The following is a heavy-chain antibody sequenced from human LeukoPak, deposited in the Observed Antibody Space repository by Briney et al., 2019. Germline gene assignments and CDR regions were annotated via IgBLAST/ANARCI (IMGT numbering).Heavy chain of an antibody. CDR1: GASISHYY. J-gene: IGHJ4*02. D-gene: IGHD1-26*01. V-gene: IGHV4-4*09. CDR3: ARLGSYHDF. Sequence: SETLSLTCIVSGASISHYYWSWIRQTPERGLEWMGHVHNSGGSTYYPSLKTRLTMSIDTSRSQLSLKLTSVTAADTAVYFCARLGSYHDFWGQGALVTVSS. CDR2: VHNSGGS.